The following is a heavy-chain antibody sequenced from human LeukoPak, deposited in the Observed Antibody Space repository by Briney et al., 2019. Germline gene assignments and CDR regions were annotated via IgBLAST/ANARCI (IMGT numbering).Heavy chain of an antibody. Sequence: ASVKVSYKASGYTFTSYGISWVRQAPGQGLEWMGIINPSGGSTSYAQKFQGRVTMTRDTSTSTVYMELSSLRSEDTAVYYCARGGAAAIGTFWFDPWGQGTLVTVSS. J-gene: IGHJ5*02. CDR2: INPSGGST. D-gene: IGHD2-2*02. CDR3: ARGGAAAIGTFWFDP. CDR1: GYTFTSYG. V-gene: IGHV1-46*01.